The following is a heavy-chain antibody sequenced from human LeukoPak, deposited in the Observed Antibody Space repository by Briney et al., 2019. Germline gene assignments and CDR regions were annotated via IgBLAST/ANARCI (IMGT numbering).Heavy chain of an antibody. D-gene: IGHD6-13*01. CDR2: VHYTGST. Sequence: SSETLSLTCTVSGGSISSGSYYWSWVRQPPGKGLEWIGFVHYTGSTNYSPSLKSRVTISVDTSKNQFSLKLRSVTAADTAVYYCARISSSNWYNERGAFDVWGQGTMVTVSS. J-gene: IGHJ3*01. V-gene: IGHV4-61*01. CDR3: ARISSSNWYNERGAFDV. CDR1: GGSISSGSYY.